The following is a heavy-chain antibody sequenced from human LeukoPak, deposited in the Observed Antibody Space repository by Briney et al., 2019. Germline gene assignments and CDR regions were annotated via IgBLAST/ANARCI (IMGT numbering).Heavy chain of an antibody. CDR3: ASVVITGGYFQH. J-gene: IGHJ1*01. Sequence: GGSLRLSCAASGFTVSSNYMSWVRQAPGKGLEWVSVIYSDSSTYYADSMKGRFTISRDNPKNTLYLQMNSLRPEDTAVYYCASVVITGGYFQHWGQGTLVTVSS. D-gene: IGHD7-27*01. CDR1: GFTVSSNY. CDR2: IYSDSST. V-gene: IGHV3-66*02.